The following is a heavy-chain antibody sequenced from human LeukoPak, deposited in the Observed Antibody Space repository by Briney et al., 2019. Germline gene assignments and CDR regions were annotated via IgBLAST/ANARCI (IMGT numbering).Heavy chain of an antibody. CDR3: ARDLKRGYSSGRYSWGTGSSNDY. CDR2: ISSSGRTI. D-gene: IGHD6-19*01. V-gene: IGHV3-11*01. Sequence: GGSLRLSCSASGFTFSDYHMTWIRQAPGKGLKWVSYISSSGRTIEYADSVKGRFTISRDNAKNSLYLQMNSLRADDTAVYYCARDLKRGYSSGRYSWGTGSSNDYWSQGTLVTVSS. J-gene: IGHJ4*02. CDR1: GFTFSDYH.